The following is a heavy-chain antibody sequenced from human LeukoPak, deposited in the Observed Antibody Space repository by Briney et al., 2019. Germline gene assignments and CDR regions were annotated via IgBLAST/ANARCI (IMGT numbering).Heavy chain of an antibody. Sequence: GGSLRLSCAASGFTFSSYGMHWVRQAPGKGLEWVAAIWYDGSNKYYADSVKGRFTISRDNSKNTLYLQMNSLRAKGTAVDYCARNGRLLRYFDWSIGWFDTWGQGTLVTVSS. CDR3: ARNGRLLRYFDWSIGWFDT. V-gene: IGHV3-33*01. CDR1: GFTFSSYG. CDR2: IWYDGSNK. J-gene: IGHJ5*02. D-gene: IGHD3-9*01.